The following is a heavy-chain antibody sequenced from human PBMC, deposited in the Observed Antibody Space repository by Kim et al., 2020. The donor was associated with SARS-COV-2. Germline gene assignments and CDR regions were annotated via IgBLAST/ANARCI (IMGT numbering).Heavy chain of an antibody. D-gene: IGHD2-2*01. CDR3: AKVGVGYCSSTSCPEIDY. Sequence: GGSLRLSCAASGFTFSSYGMHWVRQAPDKGLEWVAFISYDGSTKYYADSVKGRFTISRDNSKNTLYLQMNSLRAEDTAVYYCAKVGVGYCSSTSCPEIDYWGQGTLVTVSS. CDR2: ISYDGSTK. CDR1: GFTFSSYG. V-gene: IGHV3-30*18. J-gene: IGHJ4*02.